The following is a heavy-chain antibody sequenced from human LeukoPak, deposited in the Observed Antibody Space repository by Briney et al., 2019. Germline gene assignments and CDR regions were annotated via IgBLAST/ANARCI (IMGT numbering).Heavy chain of an antibody. J-gene: IGHJ2*01. V-gene: IGHV3-23*01. CDR2: ISGSGGST. D-gene: IGHD2-8*01. CDR3: AKDGVLMVYTPRYFDL. Sequence: GASQRLSCAASGFTFSSYAMSWVRQAPGKGLEWVSAISGSGGSTYYADSVKGRFTISRDNSKNTLYLQMNSLRAEDTAVYYCAKDGVLMVYTPRYFDLWGRGTLVTVSS. CDR1: GFTFSSYA.